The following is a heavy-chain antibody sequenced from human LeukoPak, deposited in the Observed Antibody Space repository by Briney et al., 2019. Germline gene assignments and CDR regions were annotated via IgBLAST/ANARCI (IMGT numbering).Heavy chain of an antibody. CDR1: GGSINSFS. V-gene: IGHV5-51*01. Sequence: ETLSLTCTVSGGSINSFSYSWIRQPAGKGLECMGIIYPGDSDTRYSPSFRGQVTMSADKSISTAYLQWSSLKASDTAMYYCARLPNWSEQFDPWGQGTLVTVSS. CDR3: ARLPNWSEQFDP. CDR2: IYPGDSDT. J-gene: IGHJ5*02. D-gene: IGHD1-1*01.